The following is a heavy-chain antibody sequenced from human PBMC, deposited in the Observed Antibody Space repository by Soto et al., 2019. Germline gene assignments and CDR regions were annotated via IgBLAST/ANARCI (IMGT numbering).Heavy chain of an antibody. CDR1: GGSISSGDYY. CDR2: IYYSGST. D-gene: IGHD3-16*02. CDR3: ARGGVITFGGVIGDDAFDI. J-gene: IGHJ3*02. V-gene: IGHV4-61*08. Sequence: PSETLSLTCTVSGGSISSGDYYWSWIRQHPGKGLEWIGYIYYSGSTNYNPSLKSRVTISVDTSKNQFSLKLSSVTAADTAVYYCARGGVITFGGVIGDDAFDIWGQGTMVTVSS.